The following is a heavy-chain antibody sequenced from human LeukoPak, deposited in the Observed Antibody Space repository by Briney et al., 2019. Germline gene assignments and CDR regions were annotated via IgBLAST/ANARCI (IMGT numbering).Heavy chain of an antibody. Sequence: ASVKVSCKASGYTFTGCYMHWVRQAPGQGLEWMGRINPNSGGTNYAQKFQGRVTMTRDTSISTAYMELSRLRSDDTAVYYCARCKLELRPYPIDYWGQGTLVTVSS. J-gene: IGHJ4*02. V-gene: IGHV1-2*06. CDR3: ARCKLELRPYPIDY. D-gene: IGHD1-7*01. CDR2: INPNSGGT. CDR1: GYTFTGCY.